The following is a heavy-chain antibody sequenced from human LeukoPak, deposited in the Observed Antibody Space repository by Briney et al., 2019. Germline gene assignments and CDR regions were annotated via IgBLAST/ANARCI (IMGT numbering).Heavy chain of an antibody. J-gene: IGHJ3*02. CDR2: MNPNSGNT. D-gene: IGHD3-22*01. CDR3: ASAIHYYDSSGSDVAFDI. CDR1: GYTFTSYD. V-gene: IGHV1-8*01. Sequence: ASVNVSCKASGYTFTSYDINWVRQATGQGLEWMGWMNPNSGNTGYAQKFQGRVTMTRNTSISTAYMELSSLRSEDTAVYYCASAIHYYDSSGSDVAFDIWGQGTMVTVSS.